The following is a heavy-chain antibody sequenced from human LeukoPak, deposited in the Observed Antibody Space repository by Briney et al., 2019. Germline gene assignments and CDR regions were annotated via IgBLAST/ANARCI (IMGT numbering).Heavy chain of an antibody. V-gene: IGHV1-2*02. CDR3: ARDPTAGAFDI. CDR1: GYTFTGYY. J-gene: IGHJ3*02. Sequence: ASVKVSCKASGYTFTGYYMHWVRQAPGEGLEWMGWINPNSGGTKYAQKFQGRVTMTRDTSISTAYMELSRLRSDDTAVYYCARDPTAGAFDIWGQGTMVTVSS. CDR2: INPNSGGT.